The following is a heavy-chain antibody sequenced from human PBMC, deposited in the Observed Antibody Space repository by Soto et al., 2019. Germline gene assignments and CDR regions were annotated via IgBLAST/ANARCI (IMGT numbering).Heavy chain of an antibody. CDR3: ARDQGIPYYDFWSGSLTTYYYYYYGMDV. V-gene: IGHV3-33*01. CDR1: GFTFSSYG. CDR2: IWYDGSNK. D-gene: IGHD3-3*01. J-gene: IGHJ6*04. Sequence: GGSLRLSCAASGFTFSSYGMHWVRQAPGKGLGWVAVIWYDGSNKYYADSVKGRFTISRDNSKNTLYLQMNSLRAEDTAVYYCARDQGIPYYDFWSGSLTTYYYYYYGMDVGGKGTTVTVPS.